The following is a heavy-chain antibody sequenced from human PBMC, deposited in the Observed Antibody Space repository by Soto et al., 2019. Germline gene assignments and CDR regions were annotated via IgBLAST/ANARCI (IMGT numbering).Heavy chain of an antibody. CDR3: ARRFEYYDILTGYYYYYMDV. V-gene: IGHV4-39*01. CDR1: GGSISSSSYY. D-gene: IGHD3-9*01. Sequence: SETLSLTCTVSGGSISSSSYYWGWIRQPPGKGLEWIGSIYYSGSTYYNPSLKSRVTISVDTSKDQFSLKLSSVTAADTAVYYCARRFEYYDILTGYYYYYMDVWGKGTTVTVSS. CDR2: IYYSGST. J-gene: IGHJ6*03.